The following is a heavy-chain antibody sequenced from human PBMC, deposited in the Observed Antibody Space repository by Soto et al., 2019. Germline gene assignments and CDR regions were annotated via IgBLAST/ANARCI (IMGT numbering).Heavy chain of an antibody. V-gene: IGHV4-34*01. CDR1: GGSFSGYY. J-gene: IGHJ6*03. Sequence: SETLSLTCAVYGGSFSGYYWSWIRQPPGKGLEWIGEINHSGSTNYNPSLKSRVTISVDTSKNQFSLKLSSVTAADTAVYYCARARGTIFGVVIRYVYYYYVDVWGKGTTVTVSS. CDR2: INHSGST. D-gene: IGHD3-3*01. CDR3: ARARGTIFGVVIRYVYYYYVDV.